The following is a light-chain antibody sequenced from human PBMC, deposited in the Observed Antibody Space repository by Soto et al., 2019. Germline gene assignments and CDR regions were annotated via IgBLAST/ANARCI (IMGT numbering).Light chain of an antibody. V-gene: IGKV1-9*01. Sequence: IQLTQSPSSLSASVGDRVTITCRASQGISSYLGWYQQKPGKAPNLLIYDASTLHSGVPSRFSGSGSGTDFSLTITSLQPDDSATYYCQQYHSYYPWTFGQGTKVDIK. CDR2: DAS. CDR3: QQYHSYYPWT. J-gene: IGKJ1*01. CDR1: QGISSY.